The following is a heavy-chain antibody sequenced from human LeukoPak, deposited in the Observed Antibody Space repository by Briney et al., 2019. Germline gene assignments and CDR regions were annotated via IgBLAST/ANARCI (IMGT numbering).Heavy chain of an antibody. V-gene: IGHV4-31*03. CDR3: ARVPPRYYDSSGYLDY. Sequence: SQTLSLTCTVSGGSISSGGYYWSWIRQHPGTGLEWIGYIYYSGSTYYNPSLKSRVTISVDTSKNQFSLKLSSVTAADTAVYYCARVPPRYYDSSGYLDYWGQGTLVTVSS. CDR1: GGSISSGGYY. CDR2: IYYSGST. J-gene: IGHJ4*02. D-gene: IGHD3-22*01.